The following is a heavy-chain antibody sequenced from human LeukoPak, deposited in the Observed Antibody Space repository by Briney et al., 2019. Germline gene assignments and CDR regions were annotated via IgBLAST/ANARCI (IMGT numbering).Heavy chain of an antibody. D-gene: IGHD3-10*01. J-gene: IGHJ6*04. CDR2: ISYDGSNK. CDR3: ARVAYYGSGSYLGVDV. Sequence: GGSLRLSCAASGFTFSSYAMHWVRQAPGKGLEWVAVISYDGSNKYYADSVKGRFTISRDNSKNTLYLQMNSLRAEDTAVYYCARVAYYGSGSYLGVDVWGKGTTVTVSS. V-gene: IGHV3-30*04. CDR1: GFTFSSYA.